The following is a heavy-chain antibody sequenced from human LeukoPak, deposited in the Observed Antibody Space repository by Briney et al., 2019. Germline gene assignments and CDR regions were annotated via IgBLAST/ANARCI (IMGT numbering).Heavy chain of an antibody. J-gene: IGHJ5*02. CDR1: GFTLSSYG. Sequence: PGGSLRLSCAASGFTLSSYGMSWVRQAPGKGLEWVSGMSGSAGSTYYADSVKGRFTISRDISKNTPYLQMNSLRAEDTAVYYCAKDRTRFDPWGQGTLVTVSS. V-gene: IGHV3-23*01. D-gene: IGHD1-7*01. CDR3: AKDRTRFDP. CDR2: MSGSAGST.